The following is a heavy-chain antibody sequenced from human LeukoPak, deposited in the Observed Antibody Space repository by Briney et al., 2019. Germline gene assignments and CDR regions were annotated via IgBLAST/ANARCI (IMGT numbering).Heavy chain of an antibody. CDR2: INWNGGST. CDR1: GFTFDDYG. D-gene: IGHD2-2*01. V-gene: IGHV3-20*04. Sequence: GGSLRLSCAASGFTFDDYGMSWVRQAPGKGLEWVSGINWNGGSTGYADSVKGRFTISRDNAKNSLYLQMNSLRAEDTALYYCASRYCSNTSCQHGMDVWGQGTTVTVSS. CDR3: ASRYCSNTSCQHGMDV. J-gene: IGHJ6*02.